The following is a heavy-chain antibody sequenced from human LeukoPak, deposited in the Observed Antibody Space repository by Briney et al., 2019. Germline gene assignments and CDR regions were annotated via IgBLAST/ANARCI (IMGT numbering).Heavy chain of an antibody. J-gene: IGHJ6*02. CDR1: GFTFSSYW. CDR3: AREGQSYYYYYGMDV. Sequence: GGSLRLSCAASGFTFSSYWMSWVRQAPGKGLEWVANIKQDGSEKYYVDSVKGRFTISRDNAKNSLYLQMNSLRAEDTAVYYCAREGQSYYYYYGMDVWGQGTTVTVSS. V-gene: IGHV3-7*01. CDR2: IKQDGSEK.